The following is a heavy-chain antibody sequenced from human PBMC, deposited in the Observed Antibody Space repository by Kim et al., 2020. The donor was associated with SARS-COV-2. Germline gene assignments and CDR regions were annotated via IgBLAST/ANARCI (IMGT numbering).Heavy chain of an antibody. J-gene: IGHJ6*02. CDR2: IYPGDSDT. Sequence: GESLKISCKGSGYSFTSYWIGWVRQMPGKGLEWMGIIYPGDSDTRYSPSFQGQVTISADKSISTAYLQWSSLKASDTAMYYCARLMVRGVLYYYYGMDVWGQGTTVTVSS. V-gene: IGHV5-51*01. CDR1: GYSFTSYW. D-gene: IGHD3-10*01. CDR3: ARLMVRGVLYYYYGMDV.